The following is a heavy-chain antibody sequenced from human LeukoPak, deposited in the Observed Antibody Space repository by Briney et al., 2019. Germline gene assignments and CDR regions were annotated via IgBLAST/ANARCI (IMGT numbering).Heavy chain of an antibody. Sequence: PGGSLRLSCAASGFTLSSYAMSWVRQAPGKGLEWVSAISGSGGSTYSADSVKGRFTISRDNSKNTLYLQMNSLRAEDTAVYYCAKEQGYSYGYDYWGQGTLVTVSS. CDR3: AKEQGYSYGYDY. CDR2: ISGSGGST. D-gene: IGHD5-18*01. CDR1: GFTLSSYA. J-gene: IGHJ4*02. V-gene: IGHV3-23*01.